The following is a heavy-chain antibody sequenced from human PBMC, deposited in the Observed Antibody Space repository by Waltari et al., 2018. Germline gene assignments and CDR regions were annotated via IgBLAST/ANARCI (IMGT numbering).Heavy chain of an antibody. CDR3: ARGRPFYETSGYYYNY. CDR1: AGSSSDHF. V-gene: IGHV4-34*01. Sequence: QVQLQQWGAGLLKPSETLSLTCAVHAGSSSDHFWGWTRQAPGKGLEWIGEINHSGGTNYSPSLKSRVTISLDTSKSQFSLTLTSVTAADTALYYCARGRPFYETSGYYYNYWGQGTLVTVSS. D-gene: IGHD3-22*01. CDR2: INHSGGT. J-gene: IGHJ4*02.